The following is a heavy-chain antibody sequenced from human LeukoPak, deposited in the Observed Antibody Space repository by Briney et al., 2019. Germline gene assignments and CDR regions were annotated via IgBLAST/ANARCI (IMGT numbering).Heavy chain of an antibody. V-gene: IGHV1-46*01. Sequence: GASAKVSCKASGYTFTSYYMHWVRQAPGQGLEWMGLINPSGTGTNYAQKFQGRVTMTRDTSTSTVYMELSGLRSEDTAVYYCAREESGGYFDYWGQGTLVTVSS. CDR1: GYTFTSYY. D-gene: IGHD2-8*02. J-gene: IGHJ4*02. CDR3: AREESGGYFDY. CDR2: INPSGTGT.